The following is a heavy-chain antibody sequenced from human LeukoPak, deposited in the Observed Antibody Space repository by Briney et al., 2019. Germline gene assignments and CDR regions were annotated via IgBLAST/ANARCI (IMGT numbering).Heavy chain of an antibody. CDR2: INSGGNA. CDR3: ARSQGGTMSLRHFDL. D-gene: IGHD3-22*01. CDR1: GFTVSSNY. J-gene: IGHJ2*01. V-gene: IGHV3-53*01. Sequence: GGSLRLSCAASGFTVSSNYMNWVRQAPGKGLEWLSVINSGGNAYYADSVKGRFTISRDNSKNMLYLQMNSLRAEDTAVYYCARSQGGTMSLRHFDLWGRGTLVTVSS.